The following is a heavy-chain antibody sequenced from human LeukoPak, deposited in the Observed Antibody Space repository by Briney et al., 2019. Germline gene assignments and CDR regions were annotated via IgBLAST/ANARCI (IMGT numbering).Heavy chain of an antibody. D-gene: IGHD6-13*01. V-gene: IGHV3-23*01. Sequence: GGSLRLSCAASGFTFSSYAMSWVRQAPGKGLEWVSAISGSGSSTYYADSVKGRFTISRDKSKNTLYLQMNSLRAEDTAVYYCAKEKVLATVGTVGFDPWGQGTLVTVSS. CDR2: ISGSGSST. J-gene: IGHJ5*02. CDR3: AKEKVLATVGTVGFDP. CDR1: GFTFSSYA.